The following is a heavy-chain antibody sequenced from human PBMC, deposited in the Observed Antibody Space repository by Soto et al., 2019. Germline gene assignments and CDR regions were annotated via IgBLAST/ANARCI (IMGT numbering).Heavy chain of an antibody. CDR1: GYSFKSYW. J-gene: IGHJ6*02. CDR3: ARHPIYSYYYCLDV. V-gene: IGHV5-10-1*01. Sequence: GEYLKISWKGSGYSFKSYWISWVRQMPGKGLEWMGRIDPSDSYTNYSSSFQGYITISADKSISTAYLPWSSLKASDTAMYDCARHPIYSYYYCLDVWGQGTTVTVSS. CDR2: IDPSDSYT.